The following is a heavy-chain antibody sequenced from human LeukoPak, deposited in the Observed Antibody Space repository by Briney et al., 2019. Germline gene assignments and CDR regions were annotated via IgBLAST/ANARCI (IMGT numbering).Heavy chain of an antibody. D-gene: IGHD2-2*01. J-gene: IGHJ6*02. CDR1: GFTFSNYA. V-gene: IGHV3-30-3*01. CDR2: ISYDGSNK. CDR3: ARDVALGYCSRTSCFPDATDV. Sequence: GGSLRLSCAPSGFTFSNYAFHWVRQAPGKGLEWVAIISYDGSNKYYADSVKGRFTISRDNSQSTLFLQMDSLRSEDTALYYCARDVALGYCSRTSCFPDATDVWGQGTTVTVSS.